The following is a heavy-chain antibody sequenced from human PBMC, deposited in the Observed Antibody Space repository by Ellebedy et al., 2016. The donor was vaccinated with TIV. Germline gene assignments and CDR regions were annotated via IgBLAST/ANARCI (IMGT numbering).Heavy chain of an antibody. CDR2: ISGNTKYI. CDR1: GFAFSTYS. D-gene: IGHD6-19*01. V-gene: IGHV3-21*01. CDR3: ARIGYSTDWYGGAPSYYFDF. Sequence: GESLKISCEASGFAFSTYSMIWVRQAPGKGLEWVSSISGNTKYIYYADSVKGRFTISRDNARNSLYLQMNSLRAEDTAKYYCARIGYSTDWYGGAPSYYFDFWGLGTLVTVSS. J-gene: IGHJ4*02.